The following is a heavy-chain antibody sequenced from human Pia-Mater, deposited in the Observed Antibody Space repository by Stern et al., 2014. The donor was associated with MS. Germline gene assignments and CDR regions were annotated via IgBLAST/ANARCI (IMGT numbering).Heavy chain of an antibody. D-gene: IGHD6-13*01. CDR2: IWYDGSNK. CDR1: GFTFSSYG. CDR3: ARSSSPSPYYYYGMDV. Sequence: DQLVESGGGVVQPGRSLRLSCAASGFTFSSYGMPWVRQAPGKGLAWVAVIWYDGSNKYYADSVKGRFTISRDNSKNTLYLQMNSLRAEDTAVYYCARSSSPSPYYYYGMDVWGQGTTVTVSS. J-gene: IGHJ6*02. V-gene: IGHV3-33*01.